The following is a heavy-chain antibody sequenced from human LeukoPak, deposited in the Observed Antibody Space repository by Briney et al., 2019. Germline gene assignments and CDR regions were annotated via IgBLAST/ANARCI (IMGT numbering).Heavy chain of an antibody. D-gene: IGHD2-2*01. Sequence: PGGSLRLSCAASGFTFSSYSMNWVRQAPGKGLEWVSSISSSSSYIYYADSVKGRFTISRDNAKNSLYLQMNSLRAEDTAVYYCAREEEIIVVVPAAIDYWGQGTLLTVSS. CDR2: ISSSSSYI. J-gene: IGHJ4*02. V-gene: IGHV3-21*01. CDR3: AREEEIIVVVPAAIDY. CDR1: GFTFSSYS.